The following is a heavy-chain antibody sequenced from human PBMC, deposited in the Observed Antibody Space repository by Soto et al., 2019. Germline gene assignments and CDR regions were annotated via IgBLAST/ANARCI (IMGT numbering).Heavy chain of an antibody. Sequence: SVKVSCKASGGTFSSYAISWVRQAPGQGLEWMGGIIPIFGTANYAQKFQGRVTITADESTSTAYMELSSLRSEDTAVYYCARERPIYSSSSPLAYYCMDVWGKGTTVTVAS. CDR2: IIPIFGTA. D-gene: IGHD6-6*01. J-gene: IGHJ6*04. CDR3: ARERPIYSSSSPLAYYCMDV. CDR1: GGTFSSYA. V-gene: IGHV1-69*13.